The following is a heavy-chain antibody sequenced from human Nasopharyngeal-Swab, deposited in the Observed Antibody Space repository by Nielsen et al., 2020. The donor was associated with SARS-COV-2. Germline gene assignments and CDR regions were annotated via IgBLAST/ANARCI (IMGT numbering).Heavy chain of an antibody. J-gene: IGHJ4*02. D-gene: IGHD6-6*01. CDR3: VRDWSSPSKTAFDY. V-gene: IGHV4-59*13. Sequence: SETLSLTCTVSGGSIGSYYWSWIRQPPGKGLEWIGYIYYSGSTNYNPSLKSRVTISVDTSKNQFSLKLSSVTAADTAVYYCVRDWSSPSKTAFDYWGQGILVNGSS. CDR2: IYYSGST. CDR1: GGSIGSYY.